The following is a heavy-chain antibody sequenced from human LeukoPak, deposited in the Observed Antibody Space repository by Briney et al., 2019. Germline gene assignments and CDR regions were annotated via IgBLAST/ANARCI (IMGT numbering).Heavy chain of an antibody. J-gene: IGHJ4*02. D-gene: IGHD5-18*01. CDR3: ARGPRASRWIQLWGYYFDY. Sequence: SETLSLTCTVSGGSISSSSYYWGWIRQPPGKGLEWIGSIYYSGSTYYNPSLKSRVTISVDTSKNQFSLKLSSVTAADTAVYYCARGPRASRWIQLWGYYFDYWGQGTLVTVSS. CDR2: IYYSGST. CDR1: GGSISSSSYY. V-gene: IGHV4-39*07.